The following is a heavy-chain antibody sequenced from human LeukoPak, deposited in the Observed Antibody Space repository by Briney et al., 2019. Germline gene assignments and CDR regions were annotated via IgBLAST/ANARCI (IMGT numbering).Heavy chain of an antibody. V-gene: IGHV4-39*07. J-gene: IGHJ5*02. CDR2: IYYSGST. D-gene: IGHD2-15*01. CDR1: GGSINTDSYY. Sequence: SETLSLTCTVSGGSINTDSYYWGWVRQPPGKGLEWIGSIYYSGSTWYNPSLKSRVTISVDTSKNQSSLKLSSVTAADTAVYYCARGLIVVVVAATSQWFDPWGQGTLVTVSS. CDR3: ARGLIVVVVAATSQWFDP.